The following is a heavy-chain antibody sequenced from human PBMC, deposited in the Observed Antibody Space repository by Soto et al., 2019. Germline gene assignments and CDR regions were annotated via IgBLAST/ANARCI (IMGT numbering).Heavy chain of an antibody. J-gene: IGHJ6*02. V-gene: IGHV1-69*01. D-gene: IGHD3-9*01. Sequence: QVQLVQSGAEVKKPGSSVKVSCKASGGTFSSYAISWVRQAPGQGLEWMGGIIPIFGTANYAQKFQGRVKITAEETKSPAYMELGSLRSGDTAVYYCARGEVNYDVLLCYTKGWLDVWGQGTTVTVSS. CDR1: GGTFSSYA. CDR2: IIPIFGTA. CDR3: ARGEVNYDVLLCYTKGWLDV.